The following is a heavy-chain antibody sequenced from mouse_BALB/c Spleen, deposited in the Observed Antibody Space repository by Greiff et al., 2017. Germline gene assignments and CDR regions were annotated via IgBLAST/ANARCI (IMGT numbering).Heavy chain of an antibody. CDR2: ISYSGST. CDR1: GYSITSDYA. D-gene: IGHD1-1*01. Sequence: DVKLQESGPGLVKPSQSLSLTCTVTGYSITSDYAWNWIRQFPGNKLEWMGYISYSGSTSYNPSLKSRISITRDTSKNQFFLQLNSVTTEDTATYYCARDYDDAMDYWGQGTSVTVSS. CDR3: ARDYDDAMDY. J-gene: IGHJ4*01. V-gene: IGHV3-2*02.